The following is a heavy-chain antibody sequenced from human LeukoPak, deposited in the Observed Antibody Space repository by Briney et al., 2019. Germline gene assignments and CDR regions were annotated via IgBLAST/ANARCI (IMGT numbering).Heavy chain of an antibody. CDR1: GFTFSSHS. V-gene: IGHV3-48*01. D-gene: IGHD3-3*01. CDR3: ARHTRASQYYFDH. Sequence: GGSLRLSCAASGFTFSSHSMSWVRQAPGRGLEWISFISDDSYNIDYADSVRGRFTVSRDNAKNSLYLQMNSLRAEDTAVYYCARHTRASQYYFDHWGQGTLVTVSS. CDR2: ISDDSYNI. J-gene: IGHJ4*02.